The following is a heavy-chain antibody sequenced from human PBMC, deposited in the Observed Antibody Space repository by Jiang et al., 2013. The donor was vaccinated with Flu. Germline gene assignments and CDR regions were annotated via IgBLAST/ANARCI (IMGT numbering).Heavy chain of an antibody. CDR2: IIPIFGTA. D-gene: IGHD6-13*01. CDR3: ARSGQQLYYYYMDV. CDR1: EHFSSYA. J-gene: IGHJ6*03. Sequence: SGAEVKKPGSSVKVSCKASEHFSSYAISWVRQAPGQGLEWMGGIIPIFGTANYAQRFQGRVTIIADESTSTAYMELSSLRSEDTAVYYCARSGQQLYYYYMDVWGKGTTVTVSS. V-gene: IGHV1-69*01.